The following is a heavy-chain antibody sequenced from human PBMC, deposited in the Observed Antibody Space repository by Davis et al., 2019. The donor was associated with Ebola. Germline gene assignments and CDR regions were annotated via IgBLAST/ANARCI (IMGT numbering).Heavy chain of an antibody. CDR1: GGSFSGYY. V-gene: IGHV4-59*12. CDR2: IYSSGST. CDR3: ARDAFPGDYIRWFDS. Sequence: SETLSLTCAVYGGSFSGYYWSWIRQHPGKGLEWIGYIYSSGSTDYNPSLKSRVIMSVDKSKNQFSLKLTSVTAADTAVYYCARDAFPGDYIRWFDSWGQGTQVTVSS. D-gene: IGHD4-17*01. J-gene: IGHJ5*01.